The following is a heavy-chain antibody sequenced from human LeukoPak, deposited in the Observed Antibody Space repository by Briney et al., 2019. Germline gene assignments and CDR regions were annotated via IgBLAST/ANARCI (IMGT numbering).Heavy chain of an antibody. V-gene: IGHV1-18*01. D-gene: IGHD3-10*01. CDR3: ARIRLLLFGNQDTTNNLCDP. CDR1: GYTFTSYG. Sequence: ASVKLSCTAAGYTFTSYGVTRVRQSPGQGFEWMGWIYPYNANTKYAQRFQGRVSMTADTSTTTASRQQTRLKSDDTAVYYCARIRLLLFGNQDTTNNLCDPWGQGTLVTVSS. J-gene: IGHJ5*02. CDR2: IYPYNANT.